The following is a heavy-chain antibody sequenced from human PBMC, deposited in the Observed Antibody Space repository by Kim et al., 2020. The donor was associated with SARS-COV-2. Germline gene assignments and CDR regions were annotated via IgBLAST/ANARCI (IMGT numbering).Heavy chain of an antibody. D-gene: IGHD6-13*01. V-gene: IGHV3-23*01. CDR3: AKSKGNYFYYGMDV. J-gene: IGHJ6*02. Sequence: ADTRKGPVTISRDNSKNPQYRQMNSLRAEDTAVYYCAKSKGNYFYYGMDVWGQGTTVTVSS.